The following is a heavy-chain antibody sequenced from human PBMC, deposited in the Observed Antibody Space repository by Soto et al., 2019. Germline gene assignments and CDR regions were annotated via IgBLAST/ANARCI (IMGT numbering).Heavy chain of an antibody. Sequence: ASVKVSCKASGCTFSSYAISCVRQAPGQGLEWMGGIIPIFGTANYAQKFQGRVTITADESTSTAYMELSSLRSEDTAVYYCARPNLKSFAYHYYGMDVWGQGTTVTVSS. CDR3: ARPNLKSFAYHYYGMDV. D-gene: IGHD3-9*01. V-gene: IGHV1-69*13. J-gene: IGHJ6*02. CDR2: IIPIFGTA. CDR1: GCTFSSYA.